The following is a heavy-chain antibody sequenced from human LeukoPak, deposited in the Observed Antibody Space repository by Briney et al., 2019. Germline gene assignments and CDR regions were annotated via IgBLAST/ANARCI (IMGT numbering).Heavy chain of an antibody. CDR1: GYTFPSYA. D-gene: IGHD6-6*01. Sequence: ASVRVSCKASGYTFPSYAISGVRQAPGQGLKCMGCISAYNGNTYHAQNFQARVTLTADTSTSTAYMELRSLRSDDTAVYYCARVSYNWFDPWGQGTLLTVS. CDR2: ISAYNGNT. CDR3: ARVSYNWFDP. V-gene: IGHV1-18*01. J-gene: IGHJ5*02.